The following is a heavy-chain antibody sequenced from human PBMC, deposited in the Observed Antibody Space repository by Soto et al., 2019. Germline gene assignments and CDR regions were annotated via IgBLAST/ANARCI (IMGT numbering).Heavy chain of an antibody. CDR2: ISYDGSNK. J-gene: IGHJ6*02. CDR3: ARDRWRYCSSTSCRPYMDV. D-gene: IGHD2-2*01. Sequence: PGGSLRLSCAASGFTFSSYAMHWVRQAPGKGLEWAAVISYDGSNKYYADSVKGRFTISRDNSKNTLYLQMNSLRAEDTAVYYCARDRWRYCSSTSCRPYMDVWGQGTTVTVSS. CDR1: GFTFSSYA. V-gene: IGHV3-30-3*01.